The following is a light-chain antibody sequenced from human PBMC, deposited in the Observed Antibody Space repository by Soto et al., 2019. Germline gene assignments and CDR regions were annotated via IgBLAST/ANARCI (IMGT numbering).Light chain of an antibody. J-gene: IGLJ1*01. CDR3: CSYTTGSRYV. Sequence: QSALTQAASVSGSPGQSITISCTGTSSDVGGYKYVSWYQQHPGKAPKFMIYDVSIRPSGVSNRFSGSKSGNTASLTISGLQAEDEADYYCCSYTTGSRYVFGTGTKLTVL. CDR2: DVS. V-gene: IGLV2-14*01. CDR1: SSDVGGYKY.